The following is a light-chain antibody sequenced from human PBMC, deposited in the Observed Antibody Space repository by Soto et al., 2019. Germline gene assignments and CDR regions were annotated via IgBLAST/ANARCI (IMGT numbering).Light chain of an antibody. CDR3: CSYAGSYTHV. CDR2: DVT. J-gene: IGLJ1*01. CDR1: SSDVGGYNF. V-gene: IGLV2-11*01. Sequence: QSVLTQSRSVSGSPGQSVTISCTGTSSDVGGYNFVSWYQQYPGKAPKLIIYDVTKRPSGVPDCFSGSKSGNTASLTISGLQTDDEADYYCCSYAGSYTHVFGTGTKVTVL.